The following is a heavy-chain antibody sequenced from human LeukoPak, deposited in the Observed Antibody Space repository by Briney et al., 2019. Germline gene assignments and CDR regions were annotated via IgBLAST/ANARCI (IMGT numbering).Heavy chain of an antibody. Sequence: ASVKVSCKASGYTFTSYDINWVRQATGQGLEWMGWMNPNSGNTGYAQKFQCRVTMTRNTAISTAYMELSSLRSEDTAVYYCARAVTKRYYYYYMDVWGKGTTVTVSS. V-gene: IGHV1-8*01. CDR1: GYTFTSYD. CDR3: ARAVTKRYYYYYMDV. CDR2: MNPNSGNT. J-gene: IGHJ6*03. D-gene: IGHD4-17*01.